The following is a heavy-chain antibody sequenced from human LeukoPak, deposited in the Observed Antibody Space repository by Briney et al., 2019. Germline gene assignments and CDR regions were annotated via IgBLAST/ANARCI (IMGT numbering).Heavy chain of an antibody. D-gene: IGHD5-18*01. CDR2: INPMGST. CDR1: AFTFTSIG. CDR3: ARHRGGYSRSMHV. V-gene: IGHV4-34*01. Sequence: SGGSLRLSCAASAFTFTSIGMGWIRQPPGEGREWIGEINPMGSTNSNPSLKSRVTISVDPPKNQFSLKLTAVTAADTAVYYWARHRGGYSRSMHVWGKGTTVTISS. J-gene: IGHJ6*03.